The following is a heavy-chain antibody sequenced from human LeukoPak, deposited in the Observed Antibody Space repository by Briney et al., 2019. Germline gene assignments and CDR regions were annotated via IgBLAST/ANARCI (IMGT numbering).Heavy chain of an antibody. CDR2: LTTSGSTK. J-gene: IGHJ3*02. CDR1: GFTFSNYE. Sequence: GGSLRLSCATSGFTFSNYEMNWVRQAPGKGLEWISYLTTSGSTKYYADSVKGRFTISRDNAKNSLFLQMNSLRAEDTAVYYCARDRDPGYYDTNGYRRVNAFDIWGQGTMVTVSS. V-gene: IGHV3-48*03. CDR3: ARDRDPGYYDTNGYRRVNAFDI. D-gene: IGHD3-22*01.